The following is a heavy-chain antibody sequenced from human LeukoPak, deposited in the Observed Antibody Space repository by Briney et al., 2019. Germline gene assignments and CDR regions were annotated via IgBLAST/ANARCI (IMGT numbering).Heavy chain of an antibody. CDR3: ARHITAADAFDI. CDR1: GFTFSNYA. D-gene: IGHD6-13*01. Sequence: GGSLRLSCAASGFTFSNYAMSWLRQAPGKGLEWGSTNADSVKGRFTISRDNSNNTLYLQMNSLRAEDSAVYYCARHITAADAFDIWGQGTMVTVSS. V-gene: IGHV3-23*01. J-gene: IGHJ3*02.